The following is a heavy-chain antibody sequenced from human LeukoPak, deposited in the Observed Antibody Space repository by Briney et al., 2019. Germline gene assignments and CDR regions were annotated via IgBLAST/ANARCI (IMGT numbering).Heavy chain of an antibody. J-gene: IGHJ4*02. CDR1: GGSFSGYY. V-gene: IGHV4-34*01. CDR3: ARDGHMVRGVMGY. CDR2: INHSGST. Sequence: PSETLSLTCAVYGGSFSGYYWSWIRQPPGKGLEWIGEINHSGSTNYNPSLKSRVTISIDTSKNQFSLKLSSVTAADTAVYYCARDGHMVRGVMGYWGQGTLVTVSS. D-gene: IGHD3-10*01.